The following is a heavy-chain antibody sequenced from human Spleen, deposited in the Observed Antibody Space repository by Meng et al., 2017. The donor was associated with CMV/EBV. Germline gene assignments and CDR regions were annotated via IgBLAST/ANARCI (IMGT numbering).Heavy chain of an antibody. CDR1: GGSISSYY. J-gene: IGHJ4*02. V-gene: IGHV4-59*01. Sequence: SETLSLTCTVSGGSISSYYWSWIRQPPGKGLEWFGNIYYSGSTNYNPSLKSRVTISVDTSKNQFSLKLSSVTAADTAVYYWARDTGGGRFDYWGQGTLFTVSS. CDR2: IYYSGST. D-gene: IGHD2-8*02. CDR3: ARDTGGGRFDY.